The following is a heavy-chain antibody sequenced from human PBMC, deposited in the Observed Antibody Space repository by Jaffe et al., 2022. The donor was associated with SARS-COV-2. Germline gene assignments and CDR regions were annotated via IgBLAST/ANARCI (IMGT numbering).Heavy chain of an antibody. CDR3: ARGQWPYWYFDL. Sequence: QVQLVQSGAEVKKPGASVKVSCKASGYTFTSYAMHWVRQAPGQRLEWMGWINAGNGNTKYSQKFQGRVTITRDTSASTAYMELSSLRSEDTAVYYCARGQWPYWYFDLWGRGTLVTVSS. CDR1: GYTFTSYA. D-gene: IGHD6-19*01. CDR2: INAGNGNT. V-gene: IGHV1-3*01. J-gene: IGHJ2*01.